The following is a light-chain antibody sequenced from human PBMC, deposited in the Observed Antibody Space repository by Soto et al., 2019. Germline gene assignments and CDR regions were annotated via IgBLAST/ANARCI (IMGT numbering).Light chain of an antibody. J-gene: IGLJ1*01. CDR3: SSYAGSNNYV. Sequence: QSALTQPPYASGSRGQSVTISCTGTSSDVGAYNYLSWYQQHPGKAPKLMIYEVSKRPSGVPDRFSGSKSGNTASLTVSGLQAEDEADYYCSSYAGSNNYVFGTGTKVTAL. CDR1: SSDVGAYNY. V-gene: IGLV2-8*01. CDR2: EVS.